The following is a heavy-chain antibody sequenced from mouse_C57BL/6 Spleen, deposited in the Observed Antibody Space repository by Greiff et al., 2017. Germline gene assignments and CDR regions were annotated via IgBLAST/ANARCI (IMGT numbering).Heavy chain of an antibody. CDR1: GYTFTSYV. D-gene: IGHD2-3*01. CDR3: ARSDGRDYYAMDY. J-gene: IGHJ4*01. Sequence: QVQLQQSGPELVKPGASVKLSCKASGYTFTSYVINWVKQRPGQGLEWIGWIYPRNGSTKYNEKFKGKATLTVDRSSSTAYMELHSLASEDSAVYFCARSDGRDYYAMDYWGQGTSVTVST. V-gene: IGHV1-85*01. CDR2: IYPRNGST.